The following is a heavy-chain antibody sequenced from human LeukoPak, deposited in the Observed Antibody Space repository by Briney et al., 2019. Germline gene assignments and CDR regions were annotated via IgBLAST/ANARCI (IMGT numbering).Heavy chain of an antibody. Sequence: SQTLSLTCTVSGDSISRGRYYWSWVRQPAGKELEWIGRIYASGKTDYNPYTPSLKSRVAMSLDTSKNQFSLKLSSVTAADTAVYYCARGRDGYNYYWIDYWGQGTLVTVSS. J-gene: IGHJ4*02. V-gene: IGHV4-61*02. CDR1: GDSISRGRYY. D-gene: IGHD5-24*01. CDR2: IYASGKT. CDR3: ARGRDGYNYYWIDY.